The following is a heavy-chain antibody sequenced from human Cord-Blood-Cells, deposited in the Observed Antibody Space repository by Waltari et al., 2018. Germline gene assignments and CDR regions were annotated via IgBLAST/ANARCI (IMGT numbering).Heavy chain of an antibody. CDR3: ARRRITMVRGVIIDWFDP. CDR2: IYPGDSDT. Sequence: EVQLVQSGAEVKKPGESLKISCKGSGYSFTSYWIGWVRQMPGKGLEWMGIIYPGDSDTRYGPAFQGQVTISADKSISTAYLQWSSLKASDTAMYYCARRRITMVRGVIIDWFDPWGQGTLVTVSS. CDR1: GYSFTSYW. J-gene: IGHJ5*02. V-gene: IGHV5-51*01. D-gene: IGHD3-10*01.